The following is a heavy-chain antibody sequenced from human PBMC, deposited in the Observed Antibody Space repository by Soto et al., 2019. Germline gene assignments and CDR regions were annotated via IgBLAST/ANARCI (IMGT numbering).Heavy chain of an antibody. J-gene: IGHJ6*01. CDR3: AKEVEVVVAATGVYYYYYYGMDV. CDR1: GFTFSSYG. V-gene: IGHV3-30*18. CDR2: ISYDGSNK. D-gene: IGHD2-15*01. Sequence: VQLVESGGGVVQPGRSLRLSCAASGFTFSSYGMHWVRQAPGKGLEWVAVISYDGSNKYYADSVKGRFTISRDNSKNTLYLQMNSLRAEDTAVYYCAKEVEVVVAATGVYYYYYYGMDVW.